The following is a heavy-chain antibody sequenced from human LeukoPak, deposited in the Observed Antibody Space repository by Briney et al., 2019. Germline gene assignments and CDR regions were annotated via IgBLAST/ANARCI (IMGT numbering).Heavy chain of an antibody. CDR2: IYYSGST. CDR1: GGSISSGDYY. J-gene: IGHJ4*02. Sequence: SETLSLTCTVSGGSISSGDYYWCWIRQPPGKGLEWIGYIYYSGSTYYNPSLKSRVTISVDTSKNQFSLKLSSVTAADTAVYYCAREGTEVGASPFDYWGQGTLVTVSS. CDR3: AREGTEVGASPFDY. V-gene: IGHV4-30-4*08. D-gene: IGHD1-26*01.